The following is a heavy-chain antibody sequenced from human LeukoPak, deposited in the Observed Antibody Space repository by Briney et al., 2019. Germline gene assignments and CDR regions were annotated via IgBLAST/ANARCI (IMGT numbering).Heavy chain of an antibody. CDR1: GFTFSSYG. CDR3: ARDRVHGAFDI. V-gene: IGHV3-33*01. J-gene: IGHJ3*02. Sequence: GGSLRLSCAASGFTFSSYGMHWVRQAPGKGLEWVAVIWYDGSNKYYADSVKGRFTISRDNSKNTLYLQMNSLRAEDTAVYYCARDRVHGAFDIWGQGTMVTVSS. CDR2: IWYDGSNK.